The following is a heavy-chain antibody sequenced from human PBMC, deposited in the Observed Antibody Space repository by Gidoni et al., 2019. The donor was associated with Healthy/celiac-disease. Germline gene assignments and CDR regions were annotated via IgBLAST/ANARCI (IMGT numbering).Heavy chain of an antibody. J-gene: IGHJ6*02. CDR3: TTEDRGVKVYYYGMDV. D-gene: IGHD3-10*01. CDR1: GFTFSNAW. V-gene: IGHV3-15*01. CDR2: IKSKTDGGTT. Sequence: EVQLVESGGGLVKPGGSLRLSCVAAGFTFSNAWMSWVRQAPGKGLEWVGRIKSKTDGGTTDYAAPVKGRFTISRDDSKNTLYLQMNSLKTEDTAVYYCTTEDRGVKVYYYGMDVWGQGTTVTVSS.